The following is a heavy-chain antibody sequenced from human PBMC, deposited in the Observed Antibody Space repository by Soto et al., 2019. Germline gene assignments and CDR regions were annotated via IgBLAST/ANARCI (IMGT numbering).Heavy chain of an antibody. Sequence: QVQLVESGGGVVQPGRSLRLSCAASGFTFSSYGMHWVRQAPGKGLEWVAVISSDGSKKYYADSVKGRFTLSRDNSKKTLYLQMNSLRPEDTAVYYCVGGYYFGDYWGQGTLVTVSS. CDR3: VGGYYFGDY. V-gene: IGHV3-30*03. D-gene: IGHD3-22*01. CDR2: ISSDGSKK. CDR1: GFTFSSYG. J-gene: IGHJ4*02.